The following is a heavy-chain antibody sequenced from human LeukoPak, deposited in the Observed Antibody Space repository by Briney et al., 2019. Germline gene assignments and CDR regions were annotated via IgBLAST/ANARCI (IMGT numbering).Heavy chain of an antibody. V-gene: IGHV4-59*11. CDR1: GGSISSHY. CDR3: ARFLPAAVRGGYYYYMDV. J-gene: IGHJ6*03. CDR2: IYYTGST. D-gene: IGHD2-2*02. Sequence: PSETLSLTCTVSGGSISSHYWSWVRRPPGRGLEWIGYIYYTGSTKYNPSLNSRVTISVDTSKNQFSLRLSSVTAADTAVYYCARFLPAAVRGGYYYYMDVWGTGTTVTVSS.